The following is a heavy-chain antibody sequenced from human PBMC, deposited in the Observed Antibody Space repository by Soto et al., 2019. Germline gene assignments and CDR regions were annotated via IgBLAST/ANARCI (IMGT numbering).Heavy chain of an antibody. CDR3: AKVSSSWYAGFFDL. Sequence: GGSLGLSCTASGFTFSSHAMTWVRQAPGKGLEWVSGLSDSGGSIYYADSVKGRFTISRDNSMNTLYLQMKTLRAEDTAVYYCAKVSSSWYAGFFDLWGQGTLVTVSS. J-gene: IGHJ4*02. CDR2: LSDSGGSI. D-gene: IGHD6-13*01. V-gene: IGHV3-23*01. CDR1: GFTFSSHA.